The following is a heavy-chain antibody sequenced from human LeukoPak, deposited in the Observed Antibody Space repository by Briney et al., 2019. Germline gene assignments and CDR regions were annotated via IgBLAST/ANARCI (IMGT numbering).Heavy chain of an antibody. Sequence: LILSSSASGFTFIDYWMHCFRQPPAKGLVWVSLIHNDGGTTNYADSVKGRFTISRDNAKNTVYLQMNSLRVEDTAVYYCARDTYSIAEWGQGTLVTVSS. D-gene: IGHD6-13*01. CDR2: IHNDGGTT. CDR1: GFTFIDYW. V-gene: IGHV3-74*01. J-gene: IGHJ4*02. CDR3: ARDTYSIAE.